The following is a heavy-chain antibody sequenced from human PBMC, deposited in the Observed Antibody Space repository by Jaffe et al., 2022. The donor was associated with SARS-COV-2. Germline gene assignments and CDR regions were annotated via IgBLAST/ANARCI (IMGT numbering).Heavy chain of an antibody. D-gene: IGHD1-26*01. CDR2: VSAGGGST. Sequence: EVQLLESGGGLVQAGGSLRLSCAASGFSFSTYAMNWVRQAPGKGLEWVSVVSAGGGSTVYADSVKGRFTISRDNSKSTLYLQMNSLRAEDTAVYYCARKSGSYEYYFDYWGQGTLVIVSS. CDR1: GFSFSTYA. V-gene: IGHV3-23*01. CDR3: ARKSGSYEYYFDY. J-gene: IGHJ4*02.